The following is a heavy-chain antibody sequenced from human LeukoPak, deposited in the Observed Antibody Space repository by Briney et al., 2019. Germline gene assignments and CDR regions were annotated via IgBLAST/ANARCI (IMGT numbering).Heavy chain of an antibody. V-gene: IGHV4-39*01. CDR1: GGSISSGSYY. CDR3: ARRGYYYELADY. J-gene: IGHJ4*02. CDR2: IYYSGST. Sequence: SETLSLTRTVSGGSISSGSYYWGWIRQPPGKGLEWIGNIYYSGSTYYNPSLKSRVTISVDTSKNQFSLKLSSVTAADTAVYYCARRGYYYELADYWGQGTLVTVSS. D-gene: IGHD3-22*01.